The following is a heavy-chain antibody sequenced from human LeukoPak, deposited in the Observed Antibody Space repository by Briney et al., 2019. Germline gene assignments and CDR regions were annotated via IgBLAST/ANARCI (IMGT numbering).Heavy chain of an antibody. V-gene: IGHV4-31*03. D-gene: IGHD3-22*01. CDR2: IYYSGTT. Sequence: SETLSLTCTVSGGSISSDDYYWSWIRQHPGKGLEWIGHIYYSGTTYYNPSLKSRLTISLDTSKNQFSLKLSSVTAADTAVYYCASVYYYDSGGYLKNWFDPWGQGTLVTVSS. J-gene: IGHJ5*02. CDR3: ASVYYYDSGGYLKNWFDP. CDR1: GGSISSDDYY.